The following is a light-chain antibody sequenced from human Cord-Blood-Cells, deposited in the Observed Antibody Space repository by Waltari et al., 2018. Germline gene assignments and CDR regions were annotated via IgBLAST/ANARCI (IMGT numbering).Light chain of an antibody. J-gene: IGLJ1*01. CDR1: SSNIGSNY. Sequence: QSVLTQPPSASGTPGQRVTISCSGSSSNIGSNYVYWYQQLPGTAPKLLIYRNNQLPSGVPDRFSGSKSGTSAALAIKGLRSEDEADYYCAAWDDSLSGRVCGTGTKVTVL. V-gene: IGLV1-47*01. CDR2: RNN. CDR3: AAWDDSLSGRV.